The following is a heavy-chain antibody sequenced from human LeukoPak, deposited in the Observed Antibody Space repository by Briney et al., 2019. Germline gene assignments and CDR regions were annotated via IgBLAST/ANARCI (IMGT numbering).Heavy chain of an antibody. V-gene: IGHV4-31*03. CDR3: AREAGDSRSFDY. CDR1: GGSISGGGYY. Sequence: TLSLTCTVSGGSISGGGYYWTWIRQHPGKGLEWIGYIYHSGSTYSNASLKSRVTISVDTSKNQFSLKLSSVTAADTAVYYCAREAGDSRSFDYWGQGTLVTVSS. CDR2: IYHSGST. J-gene: IGHJ4*02. D-gene: IGHD6-13*01.